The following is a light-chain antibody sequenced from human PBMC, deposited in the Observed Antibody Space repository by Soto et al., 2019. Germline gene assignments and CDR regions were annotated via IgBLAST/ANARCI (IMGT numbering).Light chain of an antibody. CDR1: RSVDSN. J-gene: IGKJ5*01. CDR3: QQRKYWPPLT. Sequence: VLTQSPATLSLSPGERATLSCRASRSVDSNLAWYQQKPGQAPRLLIYDASTRATGTPARFSGSGSGTDFTLTISSLEPEDFALYYCQQRKYWPPLTFGQGTRLEIK. CDR2: DAS. V-gene: IGKV3-11*01.